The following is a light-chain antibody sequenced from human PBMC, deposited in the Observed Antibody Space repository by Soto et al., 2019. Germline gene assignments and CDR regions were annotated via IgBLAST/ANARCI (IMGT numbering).Light chain of an antibody. Sequence: QAVVTQSSCASASLGSSVKLTCTLSSGHSSYIIAWHQQQPGKAPRYLMKLEGSGSYNKGSGVPDRFSGSSSGADRYLTISNLQFEDEADYYCETWDSNTHTVFGGGTKVTVL. V-gene: IGLV4-60*02. CDR2: LEGSGSY. CDR1: SGHSSYI. J-gene: IGLJ3*02. CDR3: ETWDSNTHTV.